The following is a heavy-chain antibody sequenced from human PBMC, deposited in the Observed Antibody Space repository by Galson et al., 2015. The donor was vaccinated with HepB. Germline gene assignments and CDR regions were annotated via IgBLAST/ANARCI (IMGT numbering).Heavy chain of an antibody. V-gene: IGHV3-23*01. CDR1: GLTFSSYA. Sequence: SLRLSCAASGLTFSSYAMSWVRQAPGKGLEWVSDISGGGGSTYYADPVKGRFTISRDNSKNTLSLQMNSLRVEDSAVYYCAKRLGSINHYYYYMDVWGKGTTVTVSS. CDR3: AKRLGSINHYYYYMDV. CDR2: ISGGGGST. D-gene: IGHD2-2*01. J-gene: IGHJ6*03.